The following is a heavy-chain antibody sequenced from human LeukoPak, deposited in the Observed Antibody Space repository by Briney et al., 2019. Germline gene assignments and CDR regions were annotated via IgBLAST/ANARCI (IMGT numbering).Heavy chain of an antibody. J-gene: IGHJ3*02. CDR1: GYTFTSYA. D-gene: IGHD6-13*01. Sequence: ASVKASCKASGYTFTSYAMNWVRQAPGQGLEWMGWINTNTGNPTYAQGFTGRFVFSLDTSVSTAYLQISSLKAEDTAVYYCARGGVAAAGLRHAFDIRGQGTMVTVSS. CDR3: ARGGVAAAGLRHAFDI. CDR2: INTNTGNP. V-gene: IGHV7-4-1*02.